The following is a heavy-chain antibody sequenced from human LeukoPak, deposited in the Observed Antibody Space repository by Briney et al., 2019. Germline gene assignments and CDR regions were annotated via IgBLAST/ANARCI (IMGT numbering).Heavy chain of an antibody. CDR1: GGSFSGYY. CDR3: ARTAVGGTRGFDS. CDR2: ITHSGST. Sequence: SETLSLTCVVYGGSFSGYYWSWIRQPPGKGLEWIGEITHSGSTNYNPSLKSRVTISVDTSKNQFSLNLNSLTAADTAVYYCARTAVGGTRGFDSWGRGTLVTVSS. V-gene: IGHV4-34*01. J-gene: IGHJ4*02. D-gene: IGHD6-13*01.